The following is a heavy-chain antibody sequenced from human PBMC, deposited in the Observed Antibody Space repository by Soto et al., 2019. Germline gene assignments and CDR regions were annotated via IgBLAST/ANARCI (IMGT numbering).Heavy chain of an antibody. CDR3: AKERRRGCSGGSCYRFDY. CDR1: GFTFSSYA. V-gene: IGHV3-23*01. Sequence: GGSLRLSCAASGFTFSSYAMIWVRQAPGEGLEWVSAISGSGGSTYYADSVKGRFTISRDNSKNTLYLQMNSLRAEDTAVYYCAKERRRGCSGGSCYRFDYWGQGTLVTVSS. J-gene: IGHJ4*02. CDR2: ISGSGGST. D-gene: IGHD2-15*01.